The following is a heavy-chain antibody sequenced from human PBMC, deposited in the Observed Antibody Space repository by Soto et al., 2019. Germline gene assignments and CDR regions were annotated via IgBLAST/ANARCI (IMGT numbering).Heavy chain of an antibody. J-gene: IGHJ3*02. CDR2: IYYSGST. CDR1: GGSISSGGYY. CDR3: AREGAKRTNGAFDI. Sequence: SETLSLTCTVSGGSISSGGYYWSWIRQHPGKGLEWIGYIYYSGSTYYNPSLKSRVTISVDTSKNQFSLKLSSVTAADTAVYYCAREGAKRTNGAFDIWGQGTMVTVSS. D-gene: IGHD1-1*01. V-gene: IGHV4-31*03.